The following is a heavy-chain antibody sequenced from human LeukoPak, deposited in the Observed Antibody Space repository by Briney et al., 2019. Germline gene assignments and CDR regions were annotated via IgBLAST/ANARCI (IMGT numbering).Heavy chain of an antibody. CDR1: GFTFSSYS. V-gene: IGHV3-48*02. J-gene: IGHJ4*02. CDR2: ISWGSNVI. Sequence: PGGSLGLSCTASGFTFSSYSMNWVRQAPGKGLEWLSYISWGSNVIYYADSVKGRFTTSRDDAKNSLFLQMNSLTDEDTAVYYCARDPGYGYALDYWGRGTLVTVSS. D-gene: IGHD5-18*01. CDR3: ARDPGYGYALDY.